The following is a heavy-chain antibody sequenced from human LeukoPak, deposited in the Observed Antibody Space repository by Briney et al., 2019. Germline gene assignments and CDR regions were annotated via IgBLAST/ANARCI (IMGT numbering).Heavy chain of an antibody. V-gene: IGHV1-69*04. CDR3: ASNLRDYGDYAHAFDI. CDR1: GGTFSSYA. D-gene: IGHD4-17*01. CDR2: IIPILGIA. J-gene: IGHJ3*02. Sequence: GSSVKVSCKASGGTFSSYAISWVRQAPGQGLEWMGRIIPILGIANYAQKFQGRVTITADKSTSTAYMELSSLRSEDTAVYYCASNLRDYGDYAHAFDIWGQGTMVTVSS.